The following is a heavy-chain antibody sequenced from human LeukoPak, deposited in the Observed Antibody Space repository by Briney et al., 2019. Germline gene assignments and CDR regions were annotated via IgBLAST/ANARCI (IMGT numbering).Heavy chain of an antibody. D-gene: IGHD2-2*01. CDR3: ARGYCRGTSCNRYTFDM. Sequence: PSETLSLTCTVSGGSISSYYWSWIRQPPGKGLEWIGYIYYSGSTNYNPSLKSRVTMSVDTSKNQFSLKLSSVTAADTAVYYCARGYCRGTSCNRYTFDMWGQGTMVTVSS. CDR1: GGSISSYY. CDR2: IYYSGST. J-gene: IGHJ3*02. V-gene: IGHV4-59*12.